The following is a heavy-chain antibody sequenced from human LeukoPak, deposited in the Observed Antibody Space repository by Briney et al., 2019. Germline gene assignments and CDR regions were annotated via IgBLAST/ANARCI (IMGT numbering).Heavy chain of an antibody. CDR1: GYTFTSYY. J-gene: IGHJ4*02. CDR2: INPSGGST. D-gene: IGHD3-22*01. Sequence: ASVKVSCKASGYTFTSYYMHWVRQAPGQGLEWMGIINPSGGSTSYAQKFQGRVTMTRDTSTSTVYMEPSSLRSEDTAVYNCARDRYYYDSSGYIRGISFDYWGQGTLVTVSS. CDR3: ARDRYYYDSSGYIRGISFDY. V-gene: IGHV1-46*01.